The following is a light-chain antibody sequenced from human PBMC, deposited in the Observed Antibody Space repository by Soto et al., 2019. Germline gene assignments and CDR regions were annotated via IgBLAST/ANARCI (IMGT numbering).Light chain of an antibody. CDR1: QSISSW. CDR3: HHYHSHPSST. CDR2: DVF. V-gene: IGKV1-5*01. Sequence: DIQMTQSPSTLSSSVGDRVTITCRASQSISSWLAWYQQKPGKAPRLLIYDVFNLESGVPSRFSGSGSGTEFTLTISSLQPDDFATYYCHHYHSHPSSTFGQGTKLEIK. J-gene: IGKJ2*02.